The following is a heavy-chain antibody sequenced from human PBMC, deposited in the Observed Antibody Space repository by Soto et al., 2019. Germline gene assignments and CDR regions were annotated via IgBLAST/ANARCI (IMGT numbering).Heavy chain of an antibody. Sequence: QVHLVQTGTEVKKPGASVTVSCKASGYNFSSYALHWVRQAPGQRLEWMGWNNGGNGQTKYSQKFQGRVTFTQDTSASTAYLDLSSLTSEASVGYYCARAPYYSNRSGYFSGYFHHLCQGTQVTVAS. CDR1: GYNFSSYA. D-gene: IGHD3-22*01. J-gene: IGHJ1*01. CDR2: NNGGNGQT. V-gene: IGHV1-3*01. CDR3: ARAPYYSNRSGYFSGYFHH.